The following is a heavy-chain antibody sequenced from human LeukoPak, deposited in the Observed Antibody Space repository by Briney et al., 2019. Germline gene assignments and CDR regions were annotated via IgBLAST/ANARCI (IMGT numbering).Heavy chain of an antibody. CDR1: GFTFSSNA. J-gene: IGHJ4*02. CDR3: EKAGIFGVVITFGY. CDR2: IGGSGGTT. V-gene: IGHV3-23*01. D-gene: IGHD3-3*01. Sequence: PGGSLRLSCSASGFTFSSNAMSWVRQAPGKGLEWVSAIGGSGGTTYYADSVKGRFTISRDNSKNTLYLQMNSLRAEDTAVYYCEKAGIFGVVITFGYWGQGTLVTVSS.